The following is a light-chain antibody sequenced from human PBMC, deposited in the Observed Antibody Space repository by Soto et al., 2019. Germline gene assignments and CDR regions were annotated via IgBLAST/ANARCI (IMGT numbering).Light chain of an antibody. CDR2: DAS. Sequence: DIQVTQSPSTLSASVGYRVTITFRASQSISSWLAWYQQKPGGAPKLLIYDASDLETGVPSRFSGSGSGTDFTFTINSLQPEDIATYYCQQYDNLPLTFGGGTKVDIK. CDR3: QQYDNLPLT. J-gene: IGKJ4*01. V-gene: IGKV1-33*01. CDR1: QSISSW.